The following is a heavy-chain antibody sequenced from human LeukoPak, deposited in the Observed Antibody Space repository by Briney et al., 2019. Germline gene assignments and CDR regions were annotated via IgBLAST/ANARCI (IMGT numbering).Heavy chain of an antibody. CDR3: ARDTVSLSGSYWFDP. V-gene: IGHV3-7*03. J-gene: IGHJ5*02. Sequence: GGSLRLSCAASGFTFSSYWMCWVRQAPGKGLEWVANIKQDGSEKYYVDSVKGRFTISRDNAKNSLYLQMNSLRAEDTAVYYCARDTVSLSGSYWFDPWGQGTLVTVSS. CDR1: GFTFSSYW. CDR2: IKQDGSEK. D-gene: IGHD1-26*01.